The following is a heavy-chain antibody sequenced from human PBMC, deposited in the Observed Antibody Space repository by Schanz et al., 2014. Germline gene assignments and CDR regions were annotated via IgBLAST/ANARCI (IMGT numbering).Heavy chain of an antibody. CDR3: ARDRGYDFSFDP. V-gene: IGHV4-4*07. D-gene: IGHD3-3*01. Sequence: QVQLQESGPGLVKSSETLSLTCTVSGGSISSFYWGWIRQPAGKGLEWIGRIYTSGSTNYNPSLRIRVTMSLDTSKTQFSLKRISVAAADTAVYYCARDRGYDFSFDPWGQGTLVTVSS. J-gene: IGHJ5*02. CDR2: IYTSGST. CDR1: GGSISSFY.